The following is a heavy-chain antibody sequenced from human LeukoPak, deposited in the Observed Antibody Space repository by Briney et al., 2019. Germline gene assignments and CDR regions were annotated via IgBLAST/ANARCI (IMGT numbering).Heavy chain of an antibody. J-gene: IGHJ4*02. V-gene: IGHV4-4*07. CDR1: GGCINTYY. CDR3: ARARAADDKFEY. Sequence: PSETLSLTCTVSGGCINTYYWSWIRQPAGKGLEWIGRIYTSGSTNYNPSLKSRVTMSVDTSKNQFSLKLNSVTAADTAVYYCARARAADDKFEYWGQGTLVTVSS. D-gene: IGHD3-22*01. CDR2: IYTSGST.